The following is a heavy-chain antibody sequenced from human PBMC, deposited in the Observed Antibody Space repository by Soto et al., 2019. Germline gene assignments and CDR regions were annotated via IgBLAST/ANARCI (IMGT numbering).Heavy chain of an antibody. CDR3: ARDLGITIHGDDY. J-gene: IGHJ4*02. CDR1: GYTFTSYA. Sequence: QVQLVQSGAEVKKPGASVKVSCKASGYTFTSYAMHWVRQAPGQRLEWMGWINAGNGNTKYSQKFQGRVTITRDTSASTAYMELSSLRSEDTAVHYCARDLGITIHGDDYWGQGTLVTVSS. V-gene: IGHV1-3*01. D-gene: IGHD3-10*01. CDR2: INAGNGNT.